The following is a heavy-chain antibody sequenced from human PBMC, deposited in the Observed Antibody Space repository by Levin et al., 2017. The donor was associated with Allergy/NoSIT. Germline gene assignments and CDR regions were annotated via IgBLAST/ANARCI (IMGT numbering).Heavy chain of an antibody. V-gene: IGHV3-9*01. Sequence: PGGSLRLSCAASGFTFDDYAMHWVRQAPGKGLEWVSGISWNSGSIGYADSVKGRFTISRDNAKNSLYLQMNSLRAEDTALYYCAKVSDGLKHYYGMDVWGQGTTVTVSS. CDR2: ISWNSGSI. J-gene: IGHJ6*02. CDR1: GFTFDDYA. D-gene: IGHD2-8*01. CDR3: AKVSDGLKHYYGMDV.